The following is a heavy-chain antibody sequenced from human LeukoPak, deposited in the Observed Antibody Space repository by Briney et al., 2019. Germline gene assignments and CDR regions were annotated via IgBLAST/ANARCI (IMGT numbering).Heavy chain of an antibody. CDR3: ATRYCSVGICYLNY. V-gene: IGHV3-23*01. J-gene: IGHJ4*02. Sequence: GGSLRLSCAASGFTYSNHAMSWVRQAPGKGLEWVSAISSNGANTHYADSVKGRFTTYRDNAKNSLYLQMNSLRDEDTAVYYCATRYCSVGICYLNYWGQGTLVTVSS. CDR1: GFTYSNHA. CDR2: ISSNGANT. D-gene: IGHD2-15*01.